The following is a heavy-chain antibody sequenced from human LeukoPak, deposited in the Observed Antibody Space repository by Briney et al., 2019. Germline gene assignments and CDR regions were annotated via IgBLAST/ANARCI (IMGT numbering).Heavy chain of an antibody. J-gene: IGHJ4*02. Sequence: GGSLRLSCAASGFTFRNSAMSWVRQAPGKGLEWVSSINAIGDTTYYADSVKGRFTISRDNSKDTVYLQMSSLKADDTAVYYCSKGHDDGGIPYYFDYRGQGTLVIVSS. CDR1: GFTFRNSA. CDR3: SKGHDDGGIPYYFDY. D-gene: IGHD4-23*01. V-gene: IGHV3-23*01. CDR2: INAIGDTT.